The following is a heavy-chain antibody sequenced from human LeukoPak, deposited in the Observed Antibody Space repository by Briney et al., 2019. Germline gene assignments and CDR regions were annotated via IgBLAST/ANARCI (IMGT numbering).Heavy chain of an antibody. CDR2: INHSGST. D-gene: IGHD3-9*01. J-gene: IGHJ4*02. Sequence: PSETLSLTCAVYGGSFSGYYWSWIRQSPGKGLEWIGEINHSGSTNYYPSLKSRVTISVDTSKNQFSLKLSSVTAADTVVYYCARWFRPYYDILTGYLYWGQGTLVTVSS. V-gene: IGHV4-34*01. CDR1: GGSFSGYY. CDR3: ARWFRPYYDILTGYLY.